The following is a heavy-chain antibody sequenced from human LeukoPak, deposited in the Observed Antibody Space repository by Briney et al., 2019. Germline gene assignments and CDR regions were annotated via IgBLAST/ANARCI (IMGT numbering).Heavy chain of an antibody. D-gene: IGHD7-27*01. V-gene: IGHV3-23*01. J-gene: IGHJ4*02. CDR2: VVGSGETT. Sequence: GGSMRLSCAASGFTSSSYVMGWVRQAPGKGLEWVSSVVGSGETTYYADSVKGRFTISRDNSKNTLSLQMNSLRAEDTAVYYCAKGSNWGVGYYFDHWGQGNLVTVSS. CDR3: AKGSNWGVGYYFDH. CDR1: GFTSSSYV.